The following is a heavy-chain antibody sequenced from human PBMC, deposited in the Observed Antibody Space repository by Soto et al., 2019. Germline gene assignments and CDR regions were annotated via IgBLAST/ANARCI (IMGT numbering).Heavy chain of an antibody. Sequence: ASVKVSCKASGYTFTSYGISWVRQAPGQGLEWMGWISAYNGNTNYAQKLQGRVTMTTDTSTSTAYMELRSLRSDDTAVYYCAGAKLKLRHWDYWGQGPLVTVSS. D-gene: IGHD1-7*01. V-gene: IGHV1-18*01. CDR1: GYTFTSYG. CDR3: AGAKLKLRHWDY. J-gene: IGHJ4*02. CDR2: ISAYNGNT.